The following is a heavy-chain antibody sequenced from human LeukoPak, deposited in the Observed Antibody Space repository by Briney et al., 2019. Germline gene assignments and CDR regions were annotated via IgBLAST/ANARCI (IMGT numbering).Heavy chain of an antibody. CDR1: GGSFSGYY. Sequence: SETLSLTCAVYGGSFSGYYWGWIRQPPGKGLEWIGEINHSGSTNYNPSLKSRVTISVDTSKNQFSLKLSSVTAADTAVYYCARWASDSNTFDYWGQGTLVTVSS. J-gene: IGHJ4*02. CDR3: ARWASDSNTFDY. CDR2: INHSGST. V-gene: IGHV4-34*01. D-gene: IGHD6-13*01.